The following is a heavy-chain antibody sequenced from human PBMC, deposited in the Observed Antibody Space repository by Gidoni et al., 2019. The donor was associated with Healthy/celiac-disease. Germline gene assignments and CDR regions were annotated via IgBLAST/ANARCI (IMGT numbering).Heavy chain of an antibody. Sequence: QVQLVESGGGVVQPGRSLRLSCAPSVFTFSSYAMHWVRQAPGKGLEWVAVISYDGSNKYYADSVKGRFTISRDNSKNTLYLQMNSLRAEDTAVYYCARDPGAVAGPFDYWGQGTLVTVSS. CDR3: ARDPGAVAGPFDY. D-gene: IGHD6-19*01. CDR1: VFTFSSYA. V-gene: IGHV3-30*01. J-gene: IGHJ4*02. CDR2: ISYDGSNK.